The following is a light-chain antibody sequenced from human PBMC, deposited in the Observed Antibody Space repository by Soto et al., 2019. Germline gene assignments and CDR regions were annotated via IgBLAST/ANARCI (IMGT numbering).Light chain of an antibody. Sequence: DIQMTQSPSSLSASVGDRVTITCQATKDIKKYLNWYQQKPGKAPKLLIYDTSTLETGVPSRFRGSGYGTDFTLTISSLQPEDFATYYCQKYDLVTYTLGPGTKVDIK. J-gene: IGKJ3*01. V-gene: IGKV1-33*01. CDR3: QKYDLVTYT. CDR1: KDIKKY. CDR2: DTS.